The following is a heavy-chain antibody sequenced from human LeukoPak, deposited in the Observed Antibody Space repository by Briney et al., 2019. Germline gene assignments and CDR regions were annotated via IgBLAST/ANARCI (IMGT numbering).Heavy chain of an antibody. V-gene: IGHV4-59*01. D-gene: IGHD2-15*01. J-gene: IGHJ4*02. Sequence: PSETLSLTCTVSGDSISRFYWSWIRQPPGKGLEWIGYIYDSQTTNYNPSLKGRVYMSIDMSKNQFSLRLTSVTAADTAVYYCARGDTPRGYFSYWGQGTLVPVSS. CDR1: GDSISRFY. CDR2: IYDSQTT. CDR3: ARGDTPRGYFSY.